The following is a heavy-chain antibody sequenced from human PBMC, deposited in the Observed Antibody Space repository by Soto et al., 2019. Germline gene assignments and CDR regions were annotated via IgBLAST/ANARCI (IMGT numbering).Heavy chain of an antibody. J-gene: IGHJ4*02. CDR2: ISSTTNYI. CDR3: ARESEDLTSNFDY. CDR1: GFAFTRYS. V-gene: IGHV3-21*06. Sequence: VQLVESGGGVVQPGTSLRLSCEASGFAFTRYSMNWVRQAPGKGLEWVSSISSTTNYIYYGDSMKGRFTISRDNAKNSLYLEMNSLRAEDTAVYYCARESEDLTSNFDYWGQGTLVTVSS.